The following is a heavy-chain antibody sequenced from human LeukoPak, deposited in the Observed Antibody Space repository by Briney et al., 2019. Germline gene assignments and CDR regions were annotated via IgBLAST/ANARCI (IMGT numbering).Heavy chain of an antibody. CDR1: GGSMSITKW. V-gene: IGHV4-4*02. Sequence: SGTLSLTCAVSGGSMSITKWWSWVRQPPRKGLEWIGEIYHSGSTNYNPSLKSRLTISVDKSKNQVSLNLCSVTAADTAVYYCATSMVMNHYCFDYWAQGTLVTVSS. D-gene: IGHD1-14*01. CDR2: IYHSGST. J-gene: IGHJ4*02. CDR3: ATSMVMNHYCFDY.